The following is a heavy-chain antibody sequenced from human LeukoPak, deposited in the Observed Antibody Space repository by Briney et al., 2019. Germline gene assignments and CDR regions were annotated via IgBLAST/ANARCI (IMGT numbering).Heavy chain of an antibody. CDR3: ARTYYDILTGYYIPLDV. CDR2: IYYDGIT. J-gene: IGHJ6*02. D-gene: IGHD3-9*01. V-gene: IGHV4-39*07. CDR1: GGSISSSSYY. Sequence: NPSETLSLTCTVSGGSISSSSYYWGWIRQPPGKGLEWIGYIYYDGITNYNPSLKSRVTISVDTSKIQFSLKVSSVTAADTAVYYCARTYYDILTGYYIPLDVWGQGTTVTVS.